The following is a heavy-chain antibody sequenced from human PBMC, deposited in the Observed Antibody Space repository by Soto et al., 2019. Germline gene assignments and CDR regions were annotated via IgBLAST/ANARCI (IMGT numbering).Heavy chain of an antibody. CDR1: GFTFSSYA. J-gene: IGHJ3*02. CDR3: ARVNTMVRGVPVPVTAYDAFDI. Sequence: QVQLVESGGGVVQPGRSLRLSCAASGFTFSSYAMHWVRQAPGKGLEWVAVISYDGSNKYYADSVKGRFTISRDNSKNTLYLQMNGLRAEDTAVYYCARVNTMVRGVPVPVTAYDAFDIWGQGTMVTVSS. CDR2: ISYDGSNK. V-gene: IGHV3-30-3*01. D-gene: IGHD3-10*01.